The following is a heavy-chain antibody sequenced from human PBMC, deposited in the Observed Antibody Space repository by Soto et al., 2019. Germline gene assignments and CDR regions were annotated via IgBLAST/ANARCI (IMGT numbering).Heavy chain of an antibody. V-gene: IGHV4-59*01. CDR1: GGSISSYY. CDR3: ARDGQYGSGSYPTYYYYYGMDV. Sequence: SETLSLTCTVSGGSISSYYWSWIRQPPGKGLEWIGYIYYSGSTNYNPSLKSRVTISVDTSKNQFSLKLSSVTAADTAVYYCARDGQYGSGSYPTYYYYYGMDVWGQGTTVTVSS. D-gene: IGHD3-10*01. CDR2: IYYSGST. J-gene: IGHJ6*02.